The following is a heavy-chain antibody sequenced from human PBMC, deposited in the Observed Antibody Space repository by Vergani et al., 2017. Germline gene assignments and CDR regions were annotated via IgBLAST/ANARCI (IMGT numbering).Heavy chain of an antibody. J-gene: IGHJ4*02. CDR2: ISYDGSNK. D-gene: IGHD2/OR15-2a*01. CDR3: ASELSIGY. CDR1: GFTFSSYA. V-gene: IGHV3-30*04. Sequence: QVQLVESGGGVVQPGRSLRLSCAASGFTFSSYAMHWVRQAPGKGLEWVAVISYDGSNKYYADSLKGRFTISRDNSKDTLYLQMNSLRAEDTAVYYCASELSIGYWGQGMLVTVSS.